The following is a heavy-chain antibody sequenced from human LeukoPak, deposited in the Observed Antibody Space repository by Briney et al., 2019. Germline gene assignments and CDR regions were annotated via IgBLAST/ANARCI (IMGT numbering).Heavy chain of an antibody. D-gene: IGHD1-26*01. CDR1: GFTFSDYY. Sequence: GGSLRLSCAASGFTFSDYYMSWIRRAPGKGLEWISYISSSGSTIYYADSVKGRFTISRDNAKNSLYLQMNSLRAEDTAVYYCARDRWELLETLDAFDIWGQGTMVTVSS. J-gene: IGHJ3*02. CDR3: ARDRWELLETLDAFDI. V-gene: IGHV3-11*01. CDR2: ISSSGSTI.